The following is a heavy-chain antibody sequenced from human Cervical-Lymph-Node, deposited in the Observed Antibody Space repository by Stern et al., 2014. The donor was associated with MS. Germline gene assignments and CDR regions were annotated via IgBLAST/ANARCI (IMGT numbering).Heavy chain of an antibody. J-gene: IGHJ3*02. CDR2: ISHIFGTA. Sequence: QVQLVQSGAEVKKPGSSVKVSCKASGGTFSSYAISWVRQAPGQGLEWMGGISHIFGTAKYAQKFQGTVTITADASTVYLELSSLTSEDTAVYYCATKVVVVTAAPFGAFDIWGQGTMVTVSS. V-gene: IGHV1-69*01. D-gene: IGHD2-15*01. CDR1: GGTFSSYA. CDR3: ATKVVVVTAAPFGAFDI.